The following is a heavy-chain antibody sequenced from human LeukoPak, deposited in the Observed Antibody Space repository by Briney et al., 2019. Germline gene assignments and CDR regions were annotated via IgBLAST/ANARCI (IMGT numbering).Heavy chain of an antibody. D-gene: IGHD2-15*01. Sequence: PGRSLRLSCAASGFTFSSYGMHWVRQAPGKGLEWVAVIWYDGSNKYYADSVKGRFTISRDNSKNTLYLQMNSLRAEDTAVYYCARRYCSGGSCYLDYWGQGTLVTVSS. CDR2: IWYDGSNK. CDR3: ARRYCSGGSCYLDY. V-gene: IGHV3-33*01. J-gene: IGHJ4*02. CDR1: GFTFSSYG.